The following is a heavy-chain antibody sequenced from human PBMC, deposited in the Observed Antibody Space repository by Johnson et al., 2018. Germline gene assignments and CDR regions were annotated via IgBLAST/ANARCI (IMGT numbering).Heavy chain of an antibody. CDR3: ARKNQIVSAFDI. J-gene: IGHJ3*02. CDR2: IYYSGST. D-gene: IGHD3-22*01. Sequence: QVQLQESGPGLVKPSETXSLTCTVSGGSISSYYWSWIRQPPGKGLEWIGYIYYSGSTNYNPSLKSRVTISVDTSKNQFSLKPSSVTAADTAVYYLARKNQIVSAFDIWGQGTMVTVSS. V-gene: IGHV4-59*01. CDR1: GGSISSYY.